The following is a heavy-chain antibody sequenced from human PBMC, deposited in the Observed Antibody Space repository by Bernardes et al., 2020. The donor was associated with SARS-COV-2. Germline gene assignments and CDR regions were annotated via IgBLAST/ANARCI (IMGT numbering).Heavy chain of an antibody. CDR2: IYYSGST. J-gene: IGHJ4*02. CDR1: GGSISSYY. D-gene: IGHD2-2*01. Sequence: SETLSLTRTVSGGSISSYYWSWIRQPPGKGLEWIGYIYYSGSTNYNPSLKSRVTISLDTSKHQFSLKLSSVTGADTAVYYCAAYCISTSCHFDYWGQGTLVTVSS. V-gene: IGHV4-59*01. CDR3: AAYCISTSCHFDY.